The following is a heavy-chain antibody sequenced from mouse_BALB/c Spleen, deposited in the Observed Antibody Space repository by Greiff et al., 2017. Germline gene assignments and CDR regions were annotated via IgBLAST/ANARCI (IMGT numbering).Heavy chain of an antibody. J-gene: IGHJ1*01. V-gene: IGHV5-4*02. CDR2: ISDGGSYT. CDR3: ARDRYYGSSYGYFDV. Sequence: EVKVVESGGGLVKPGGSLKLSCAASGFTFSDYYMYWVRQTPEKRLEWVATISDGGSYTYYPDSVKGRFTISRDNAKNNLYLQVSSLKSEDTAMYYCARDRYYGSSYGYFDVWGAGTTVTVSS. CDR1: GFTFSDYY. D-gene: IGHD1-1*01.